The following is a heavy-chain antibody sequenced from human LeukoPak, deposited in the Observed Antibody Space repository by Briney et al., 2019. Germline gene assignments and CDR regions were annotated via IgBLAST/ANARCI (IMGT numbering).Heavy chain of an antibody. D-gene: IGHD1-26*01. Sequence: GGSLRLSCAASGFTFSSYGMHWVRQAPGKGLEWVAFIRYDGSNKYYADSVKGRFTISRDNSKNTLYLQMNSLRAEDTAVYYCAKAYLVGANPYYYYYYTDVWGKGTTVTVSS. CDR1: GFTFSSYG. J-gene: IGHJ6*03. CDR2: IRYDGSNK. CDR3: AKAYLVGANPYYYYYYTDV. V-gene: IGHV3-30*02.